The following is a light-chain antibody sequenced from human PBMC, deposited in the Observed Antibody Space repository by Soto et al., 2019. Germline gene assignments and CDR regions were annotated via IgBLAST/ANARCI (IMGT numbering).Light chain of an antibody. Sequence: IVFAYTPGTLTLSPVARATLSCRAGRRLSSSSLAWYQQKPGQIPRLLIYDASNWATGVPARFSGSGSGTDFTLTISSLEPEDFAIYYCQQRGSWPRTFGRGTKVDI. CDR3: QQRGSWPRT. J-gene: IGKJ1*01. CDR1: RRLSSSS. CDR2: DAS. V-gene: IGKV3D-20*02.